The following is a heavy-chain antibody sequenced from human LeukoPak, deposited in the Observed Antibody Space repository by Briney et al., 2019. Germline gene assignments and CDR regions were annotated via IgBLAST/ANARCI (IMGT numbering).Heavy chain of an antibody. Sequence: PSETLSLTCTVSGYSISSGYYWGWLRQPPGKGLEWIGSIYHSGSTYYNPSLKSRVTISVDTSKNQFSLKLSSVTAADTAVYYCATKRHAGVFDYWGQGTLVTVSS. CDR1: GYSISSGYY. J-gene: IGHJ4*02. CDR3: ATKRHAGVFDY. V-gene: IGHV4-38-2*02. D-gene: IGHD3-10*01. CDR2: IYHSGST.